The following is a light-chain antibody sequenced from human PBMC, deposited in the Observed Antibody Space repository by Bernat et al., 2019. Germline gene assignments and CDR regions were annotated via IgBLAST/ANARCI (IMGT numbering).Light chain of an antibody. V-gene: IGKV1-5*03. Sequence: DIQLTQSPSTLSASVGDRVTITCHASQSISSWLAWYPQKPGKAPKLLIYAASTLQTGVSSSFSGSGSETEFTLTISSLQPDDYVTYHCQQYDTSSNTYGQGTKVEVK. J-gene: IGKJ1*01. CDR2: AAS. CDR1: QSISSW. CDR3: QQYDTSSNT.